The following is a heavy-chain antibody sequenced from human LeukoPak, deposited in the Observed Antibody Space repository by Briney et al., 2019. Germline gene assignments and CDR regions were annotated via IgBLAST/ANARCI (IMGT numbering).Heavy chain of an antibody. CDR3: ARAGYYDSSGYYQTSVADY. V-gene: IGHV4-39*07. Sequence: SETLSLTCTVSGGSISSSSYHWGWIRQPPGKGLEWIGSIYYSGSTYYNPSLKSRVTISVDTSKNQFSLKLSSVTAADTAVYYCARAGYYDSSGYYQTSVADYWGQGTLVTVSS. CDR2: IYYSGST. D-gene: IGHD3-22*01. J-gene: IGHJ4*02. CDR1: GGSISSSSYH.